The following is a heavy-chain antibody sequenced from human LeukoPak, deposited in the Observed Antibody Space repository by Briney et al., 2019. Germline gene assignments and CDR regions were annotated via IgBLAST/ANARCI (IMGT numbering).Heavy chain of an antibody. CDR2: ISGSGGST. CDR3: AKPYNWNDETYFDY. V-gene: IGHV3-23*01. J-gene: IGHJ4*02. D-gene: IGHD1-1*01. Sequence: GGSLRLSCAASGFTFSNYAMSWVRQAPGKGLEWVSAISGSGGSTYYADSVKGRFTISRDNSKNTLYLQMNSLRAEDTAVYYCAKPYNWNDETYFDYWGQGTLVTVSS. CDR1: GFTFSNYA.